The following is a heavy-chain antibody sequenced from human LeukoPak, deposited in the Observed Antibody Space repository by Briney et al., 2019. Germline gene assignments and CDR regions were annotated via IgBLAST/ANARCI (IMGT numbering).Heavy chain of an antibody. J-gene: IGHJ4*02. D-gene: IGHD3-16*02. CDR2: ILPFFGSP. CDR1: GYTFTSYG. V-gene: IGHV1-69*13. Sequence: GASVKVSCKASGYTFTSYGISWVRQAPGQGLEWMGGILPFFGSPNYAQKFQGRVTITADETTSTAYMELSSLRSDDTAFYYCAFYDYVWGSFRYWGQGTLVTVSS. CDR3: AFYDYVWGSFRY.